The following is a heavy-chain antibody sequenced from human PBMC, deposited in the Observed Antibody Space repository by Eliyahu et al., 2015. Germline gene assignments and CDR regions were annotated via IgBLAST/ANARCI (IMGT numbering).Heavy chain of an antibody. V-gene: IGHV3-30*18. Sequence: QVQLVESGGGVVQPGRSLXLPCAASGFXFSSYGMHWVRQAPGKGLEWVAVISYDGSNKYYADSVKGRFTISRDNSKNTLYLQMNSLRAEDTAVYYCAKEVPTQYYFDYWGQGTLVTVSS. CDR1: GFXFSSYG. CDR2: ISYDGSNK. D-gene: IGHD1-1*01. J-gene: IGHJ4*02. CDR3: AKEVPTQYYFDY.